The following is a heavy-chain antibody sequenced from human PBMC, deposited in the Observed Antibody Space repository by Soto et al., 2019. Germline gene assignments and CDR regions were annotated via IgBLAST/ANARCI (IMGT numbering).Heavy chain of an antibody. J-gene: IGHJ6*02. V-gene: IGHV1-69*01. CDR2: IIPIFGTA. Sequence: QVQLVQSGADVKKPGSSVKVSCKASGGTFSSYAISWVRQAPGQGLEWMGGIIPIFGTANYAQKFQGRVTITADESTSTAYMEMSSMRSEETAVYYCARGYCSSTSCYISYYYYGMDVWGQGTTVTVSS. D-gene: IGHD2-2*02. CDR3: ARGYCSSTSCYISYYYYGMDV. CDR1: GGTFSSYA.